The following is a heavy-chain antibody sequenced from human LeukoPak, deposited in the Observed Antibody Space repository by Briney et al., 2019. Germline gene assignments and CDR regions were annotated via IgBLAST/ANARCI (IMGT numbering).Heavy chain of an antibody. CDR1: GFTVSSNF. CDR2: IYSGGTT. CDR3: ARVEGAAYYFDY. V-gene: IGHV3-53*01. D-gene: IGHD1-26*01. J-gene: IGHJ4*02. Sequence: PGGSLRLSCAASGFTVSSNFMSWVRQAPGKGLEWVSVIYSGGTTYYADSVKGRSTISRDNSKNTLYLQMNSLRAEDTAVYYCARVEGAAYYFDYWGQGTLVTVSS.